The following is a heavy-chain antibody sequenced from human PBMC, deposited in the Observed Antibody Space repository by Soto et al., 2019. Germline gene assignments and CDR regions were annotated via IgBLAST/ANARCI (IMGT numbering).Heavy chain of an antibody. Sequence: LSLTCTVSGDSISSYYWSWIRQPAGKGMEWIGRIHATENTNYNPSLKSRVTMSIDTSNSHFSLKLTSLTAADTAVYYCARALSSKPGLYFDHWGQGTLVTVSS. CDR3: ARALSSKPGLYFDH. J-gene: IGHJ4*02. CDR2: IHATENT. CDR1: GDSISSYY. V-gene: IGHV4-4*07. D-gene: IGHD6-6*01.